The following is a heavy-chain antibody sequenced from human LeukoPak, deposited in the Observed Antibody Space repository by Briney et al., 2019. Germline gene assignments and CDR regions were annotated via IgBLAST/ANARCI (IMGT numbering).Heavy chain of an antibody. V-gene: IGHV3-11*01. Sequence: PGGTLRLSCAAFGFTFSSYGMSWIRQAPGKGLEWVSYISSSGSTIYYADSVKGRFTISRDNAKNSLYLQMNSLRAEDTAVYYCARGALAVAGTGLDYWGQGTLVTVSS. J-gene: IGHJ4*02. CDR2: ISSSGSTI. CDR3: ARGALAVAGTGLDY. D-gene: IGHD6-19*01. CDR1: GFTFSSYG.